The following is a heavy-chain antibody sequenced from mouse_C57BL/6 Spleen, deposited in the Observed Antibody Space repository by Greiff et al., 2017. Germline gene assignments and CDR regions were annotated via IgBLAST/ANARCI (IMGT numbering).Heavy chain of an antibody. D-gene: IGHD2-14*01. J-gene: IGHJ3*01. Sequence: EVQLQQSGPELVKPGASVKISCKASGYTFTDYYMNWVKQSHGKSLEWIGDINPNNGGTSYNQKFKGKATLTVDKSSSTAYMELRSLTSEDSAVYYCAKEGYEAFFAYWGQGTLVTVSA. CDR1: GYTFTDYY. CDR3: AKEGYEAFFAY. V-gene: IGHV1-26*01. CDR2: INPNNGGT.